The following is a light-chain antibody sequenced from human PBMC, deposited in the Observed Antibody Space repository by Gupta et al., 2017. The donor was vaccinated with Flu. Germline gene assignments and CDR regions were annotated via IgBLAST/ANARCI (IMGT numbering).Light chain of an antibody. CDR1: QSLSNSY. V-gene: IGKV3-20*01. CDR3: QRSGSSFT. J-gene: IGKJ3*01. CDR2: GAS. Sequence: PDSLSLSPGDRATLSCWASQSLSNSYIAWYHQKPGQAPRLLIYGASNRAAGVPDRFSGSGSGTDFTLTGSRLEPEDFGMYYCQRSGSSFTFGHGTRLDI.